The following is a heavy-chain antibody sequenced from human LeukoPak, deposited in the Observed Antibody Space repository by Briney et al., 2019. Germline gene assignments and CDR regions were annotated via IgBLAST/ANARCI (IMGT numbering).Heavy chain of an antibody. CDR2: ISAYNGNT. J-gene: IGHJ6*02. CDR1: GYTFTSYG. V-gene: IGHV1-18*01. CDR3: ARDPSITIFGVVYYYYGMDV. D-gene: IGHD3-3*01. Sequence: ASVKVSCKASGYTFTSYGISWVRQAPGQGLEWMGWISAYNGNTNYAQKLQGRVTMTTDTSTSTPYMELRSLRSDDTAVYNCARDPSITIFGVVYYYYGMDVWGQGTTVTVSS.